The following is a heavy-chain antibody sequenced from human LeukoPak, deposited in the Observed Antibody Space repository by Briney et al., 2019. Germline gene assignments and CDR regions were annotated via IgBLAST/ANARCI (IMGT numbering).Heavy chain of an antibody. CDR2: IIPIFGTA. CDR3: ARGEYDFWSGYRYYFDY. Sequence: GASVKVSCKASGGTFSSYAISWVRQAPGQGLEWMGGIIPIFGTANYAQKFQGRVTITTDESTSTAYMELSSLRSEDTAVYYCARGEYDFWSGYRYYFDYWGQGTLVTVSS. CDR1: GGTFSSYA. V-gene: IGHV1-69*05. J-gene: IGHJ4*02. D-gene: IGHD3-3*01.